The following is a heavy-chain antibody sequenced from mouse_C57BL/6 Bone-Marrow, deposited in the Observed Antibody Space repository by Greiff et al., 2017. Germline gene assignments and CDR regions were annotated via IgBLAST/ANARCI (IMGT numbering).Heavy chain of an antibody. J-gene: IGHJ1*03. Sequence: VQLQQSGAELARPGASVKLSCKASGYTFTSYGISWVKQRTGQGLEWIGEIYPRSGNTYYHETFKGKATLTADKSSSTAYMELRSLTSENSAVYSGARHFYYYGSSHWYFDVWGTGTTVTVSS. CDR1: GYTFTSYG. V-gene: IGHV1-81*01. CDR3: ARHFYYYGSSHWYFDV. D-gene: IGHD1-1*01. CDR2: IYPRSGNT.